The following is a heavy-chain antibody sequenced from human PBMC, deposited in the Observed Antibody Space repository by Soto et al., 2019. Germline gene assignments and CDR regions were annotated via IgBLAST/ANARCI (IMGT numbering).Heavy chain of an antibody. CDR2: IYSGGST. V-gene: IGHV3-53*01. CDR1: GFTVSSNY. D-gene: IGHD4-17*01. Sequence: GSLRLSCAASGFTVSSNYMSWVRQAPGKGLEWVSVIYSGGSTYYADSVKGRFTISRHNSKNTLYLQMNSLKTEDTAVYYCTRHPTDYGDYDYYYYGMDVWGQGTTVTVSS. CDR3: TRHPTDYGDYDYYYYGMDV. J-gene: IGHJ6*02.